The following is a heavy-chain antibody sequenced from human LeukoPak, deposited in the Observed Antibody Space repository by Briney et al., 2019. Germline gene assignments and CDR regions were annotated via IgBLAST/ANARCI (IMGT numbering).Heavy chain of an antibody. J-gene: IGHJ4*02. D-gene: IGHD6-13*01. CDR2: ISSSGTTI. V-gene: IGHV3-11*01. CDR1: GFTFSDYY. Sequence: GGSLRLSCAASGFTFSDYYMSWIRQAPGKGLEWVSYISSSGTTIYYADSVKGRFTISRDNAKNSLYLQMNSLRAEDTAVYYCAREHSLAYYFDYWGQGTLVTISS. CDR3: AREHSLAYYFDY.